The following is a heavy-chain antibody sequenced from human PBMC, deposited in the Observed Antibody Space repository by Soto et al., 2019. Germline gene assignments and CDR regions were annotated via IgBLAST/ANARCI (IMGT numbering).Heavy chain of an antibody. CDR3: ASDGYYDFWSGYREFDY. J-gene: IGHJ4*02. CDR2: IFPILGIA. V-gene: IGHV1-69*02. Sequence: QVQLVQSGAEVKKPGSSVKVSCKASGGTFSSYTISWVRQAPGQGLEWMGRIFPILGIANYAQKFQGRVTITADKSTSTAYMELSSLRSEDTAVYYCASDGYYDFWSGYREFDYWGQGTLVTVSA. CDR1: GGTFSSYT. D-gene: IGHD3-3*01.